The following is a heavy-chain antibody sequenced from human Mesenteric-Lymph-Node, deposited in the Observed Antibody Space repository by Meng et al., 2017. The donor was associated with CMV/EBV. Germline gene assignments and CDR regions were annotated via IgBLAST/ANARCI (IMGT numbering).Heavy chain of an antibody. J-gene: IGHJ4*02. Sequence: ESLKISCTVSGDSITSHYWSWIRQSPGKGLEWIGNIYYTGSTNYSPSLKGRVTISVDTSKNQFSLKLTSVTAADTAVYYCARGGGGEDRYGIDYWGQGTLVTVSS. CDR2: IYYTGST. CDR3: ARGGGGEDRYGIDY. V-gene: IGHV4-59*11. D-gene: IGHD2-15*01. CDR1: GDSITSHY.